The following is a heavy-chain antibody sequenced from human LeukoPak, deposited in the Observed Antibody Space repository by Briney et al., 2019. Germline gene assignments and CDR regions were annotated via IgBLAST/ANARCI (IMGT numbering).Heavy chain of an antibody. CDR3: ARDTNQLLSY. Sequence: GGSLRLSCAASGFTFSSYAMSWVRQAPGKGLEWVSSISSNGGSTYYADSVKGRFTISRDNAKNSLYLQMNSLRAEDTAVYYCARDTNQLLSYWGQGTLVTVSS. V-gene: IGHV3-23*01. CDR1: GFTFSSYA. J-gene: IGHJ4*02. CDR2: ISSNGGST. D-gene: IGHD2-2*01.